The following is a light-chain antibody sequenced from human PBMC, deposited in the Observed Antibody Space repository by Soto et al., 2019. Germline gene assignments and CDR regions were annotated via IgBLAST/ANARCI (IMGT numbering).Light chain of an antibody. CDR1: QSISRN. V-gene: IGKV1-39*01. CDR2: AAS. CDR3: QQSFSMPRT. Sequence: DIQMTLSPSSLSASVGDRVTITCRASQSISRNLNWYQQKPGKAPKVLIYAASSLASGVPSRFSGSGSGTDFTLSISSLQPEDFATYFCQQSFSMPRTFGQGTKVDI. J-gene: IGKJ1*01.